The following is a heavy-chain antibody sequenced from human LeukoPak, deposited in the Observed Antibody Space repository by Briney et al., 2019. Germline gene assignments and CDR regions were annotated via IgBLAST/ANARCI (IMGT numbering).Heavy chain of an antibody. J-gene: IGHJ4*02. CDR1: GYTLTELS. CDR3: ATDSDPWGPAAGTIDY. V-gene: IGHV1-24*01. D-gene: IGHD6-13*01. CDR2: FDPEDGET. Sequence: ASVKVSCKVSGYTLTELSMHWVRQAPGKGLEWMGGFDPEDGETMYAQKFQGRVTMTEDTSTDTAYMELNSLRSEDTAVYYCATDSDPWGPAAGTIDYWGQGTLVTVSS.